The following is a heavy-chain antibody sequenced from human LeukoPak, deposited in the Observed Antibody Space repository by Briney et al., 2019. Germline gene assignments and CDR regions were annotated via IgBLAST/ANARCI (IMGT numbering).Heavy chain of an antibody. CDR3: AKTGNPATGDY. V-gene: IGHV3-30*14. CDR1: GFSFNNFA. D-gene: IGHD1-1*01. J-gene: IGHJ4*02. Sequence: GRSLRLSCAASGFSFNNFAMHWVRQAPGKGLEWVAHISYDGSSKYNEDSVKGRVTISRDDSKNTLYLHMNSLRAEDTAVYYCAKTGNPATGDYWGQGTLVTVSS. CDR2: ISYDGSSK.